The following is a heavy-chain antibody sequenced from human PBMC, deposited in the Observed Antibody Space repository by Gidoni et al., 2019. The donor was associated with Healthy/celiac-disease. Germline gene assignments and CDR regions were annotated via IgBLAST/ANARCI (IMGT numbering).Heavy chain of an antibody. D-gene: IGHD6-13*01. V-gene: IGHV3-64D*06. J-gene: IGHJ6*02. Sequence: EVQLVESGGGLVQPGGSLRLSCSASGFTFSSYAMHWVRQAPGKGLEYVSAISSNGGSTYYADSVKGRFTISRDNSKNTLYLQMSSLRAEDTAVYYCVNSLAPSNSWYHLLNYGMDVWGQGTTVTVSS. CDR2: ISSNGGST. CDR3: VNSLAPSNSWYHLLNYGMDV. CDR1: GFTFSSYA.